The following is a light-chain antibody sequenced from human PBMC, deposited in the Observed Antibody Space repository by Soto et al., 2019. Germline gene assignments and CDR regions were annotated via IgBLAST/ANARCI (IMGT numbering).Light chain of an antibody. V-gene: IGKV3-20*01. CDR3: QQYGRSPGT. CDR2: GAS. J-gene: IGKJ2*01. Sequence: EIVLTQSPGTLSLSPGERATLSCRASQSVSNSYLAWYQQKPGQAPRLLIYGASRRATGIPDTFSGSGSETDFTLTISRLEPEDFAVYYCQQYGRSPGTFGQGTKLEIK. CDR1: QSVSNSY.